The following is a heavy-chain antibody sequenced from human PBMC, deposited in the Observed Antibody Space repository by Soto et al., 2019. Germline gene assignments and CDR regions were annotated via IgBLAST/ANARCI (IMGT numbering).Heavy chain of an antibody. Sequence: GGSLRLSCAASGFTFSAYDMHWVRQAPGKGLDWVALISYDGSKNSYADSMKGRFTISRDNAKNSLYLEMNSLRAEDTAVYYCARESEDLTSNFDYWGQGTLVTVSS. CDR1: GFTFSAYD. CDR2: ISYDGSKN. J-gene: IGHJ4*02. V-gene: IGHV3-30*03. CDR3: ARESEDLTSNFDY.